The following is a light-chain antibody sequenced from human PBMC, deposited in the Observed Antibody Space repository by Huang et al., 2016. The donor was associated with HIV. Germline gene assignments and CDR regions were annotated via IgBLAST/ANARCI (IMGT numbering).Light chain of an antibody. CDR1: QDVNIY. V-gene: IGKV1-33*01. CDR3: QQYDNPPYT. CDR2: DAS. J-gene: IGKJ2*01. Sequence: DIQLTQSPSSLSAFVGDRVTITCQASQDVNIYLNWYQHKLGKAPKLLIYDASNLAAGVPSRFRGGGSGTDFTFSISSLQPEDIATYYCQQYDNPPYTFGQGTKLEMK.